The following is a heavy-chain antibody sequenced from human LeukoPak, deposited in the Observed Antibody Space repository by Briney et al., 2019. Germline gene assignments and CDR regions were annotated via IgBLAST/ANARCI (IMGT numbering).Heavy chain of an antibody. V-gene: IGHV6-1*01. D-gene: IGHD2-8*02. Sequence: KFSQTLSLTCAISGDTISSNSAAWHWVRQSPSRGLEWLARTYYRSKWYNDYAVSVKSRITINPDTSKNQFYLQLNSVTPEDTAVYYCARGYWALYWYFDLWGRGTLVTVSS. CDR1: GDTISSNSAA. CDR3: ARGYWALYWYFDL. CDR2: TYYRSKWYN. J-gene: IGHJ2*01.